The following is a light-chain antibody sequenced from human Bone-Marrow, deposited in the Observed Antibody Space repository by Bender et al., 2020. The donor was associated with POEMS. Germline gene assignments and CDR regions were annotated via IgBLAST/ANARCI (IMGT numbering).Light chain of an antibody. V-gene: IGLV2-23*01. CDR1: SSDVGSYNL. J-gene: IGLJ3*02. CDR2: KGS. Sequence: QSALTQPASVSGSPGQSITISCTGTSSDVGSYNLVSWYRQYPGKAPKLMIYKGSQRHSGVSTRFSGSKSGNTASLTISGLQAEDEADYYCCSYAGSSTWVFGAGTKLTVL. CDR3: CSYAGSSTWV.